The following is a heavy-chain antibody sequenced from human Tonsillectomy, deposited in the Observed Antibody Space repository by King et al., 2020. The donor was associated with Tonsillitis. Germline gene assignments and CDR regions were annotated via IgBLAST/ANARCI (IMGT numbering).Heavy chain of an antibody. CDR3: ASATCSSTTCYRPEYFQE. Sequence: VQLQESGPGLVKPSQTLSLTCIVSGGSISSDSYYWSWIRQHPGKGLEWIGYIYYTGSTYYSPSLKSRITISVDTSKNQFSLNLSSVTAADTAVYYCASATCSSTTCYRPEYFQEWGQDALVTVSS. CDR1: GGSISSDSYY. V-gene: IGHV4-31*03. CDR2: IYYTGST. D-gene: IGHD2-2*01. J-gene: IGHJ1*01.